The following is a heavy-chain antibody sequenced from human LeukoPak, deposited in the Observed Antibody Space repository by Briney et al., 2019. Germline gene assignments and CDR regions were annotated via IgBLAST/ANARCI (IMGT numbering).Heavy chain of an antibody. V-gene: IGHV3-30*02. Sequence: PGGSLRLSCAASGFSLSNYGMHWVRQAPGKGLKWVAYIRKDGSYNLYADSVKGRFTISRDNSKNMLYLLMNSLRAEDTALYYCAKDWGYCSGTSCPTFDYWGQGTLVTVSS. D-gene: IGHD2-2*01. J-gene: IGHJ4*02. CDR1: GFSLSNYG. CDR3: AKDWGYCSGTSCPTFDY. CDR2: IRKDGSYN.